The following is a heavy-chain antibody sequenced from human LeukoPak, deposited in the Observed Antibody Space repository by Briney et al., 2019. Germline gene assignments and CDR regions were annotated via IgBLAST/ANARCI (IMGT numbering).Heavy chain of an antibody. V-gene: IGHV1-18*01. CDR2: ISAYNGNT. CDR1: GYTFTSYG. Sequence: ASVKVSCKASGYTFTSYGISWVRQAPGQELEWMGWISAYNGNTNYAQKLRGRVTMTTDTSTSTAYMELRSLGSDDTAVYYCARATGFWGAFDIWGQGTMVTVSS. J-gene: IGHJ3*02. D-gene: IGHD3-10*01. CDR3: ARATGFWGAFDI.